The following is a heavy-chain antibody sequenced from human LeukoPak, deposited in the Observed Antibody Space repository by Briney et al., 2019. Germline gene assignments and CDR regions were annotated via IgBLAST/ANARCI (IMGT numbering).Heavy chain of an antibody. CDR2: IYHSGTT. D-gene: IGHD5-12*01. Sequence: IXSGGXXWSWVPQPPGEGLEWVGYIYHSGTTYYNPSLQSRVTISLDRSKNQFSLKLSSMTAADTAVYYCASGNTGYDRDAFDIWGQGTMVTVSS. CDR3: ASGNTGYDRDAFDI. J-gene: IGHJ3*02. CDR1: IXSGGXX. V-gene: IGHV4-30-2*01.